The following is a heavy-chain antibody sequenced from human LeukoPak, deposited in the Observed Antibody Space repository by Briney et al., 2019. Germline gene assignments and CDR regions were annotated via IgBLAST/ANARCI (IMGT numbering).Heavy chain of an antibody. CDR2: FYPGDSDT. V-gene: IGHV5-51*01. J-gene: IGHJ6*03. Sequence: GESLKVSCKGSGYSFITYWVGWVRQMPGKGLEWMGIFYPGDSDTRYSPSFQGQVTISADKSISTAYLQWSGLKASDTAIYYCARHGSGTSPRIYYYFMDVWGKGTTVTVSS. CDR1: GYSFITYW. D-gene: IGHD2-2*01. CDR3: ARHGSGTSPRIYYYFMDV.